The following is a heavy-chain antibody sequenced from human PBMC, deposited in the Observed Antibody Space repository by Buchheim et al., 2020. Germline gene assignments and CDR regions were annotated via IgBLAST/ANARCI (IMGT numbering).Heavy chain of an antibody. CDR1: GFTFSRYG. D-gene: IGHD6-13*01. Sequence: EVQLLESGGGSLQPGGSLRLSCAASGFTFSRYGMSWVRQAPGKGLEWVSRISGSGGNTYYADSVKGRFTISRDNSKNTLYLQMNSLRVEDTAVYYCAKDRDYSRPPYGFDYWGQGTL. CDR3: AKDRDYSRPPYGFDY. V-gene: IGHV3-23*01. CDR2: ISGSGGNT. J-gene: IGHJ4*02.